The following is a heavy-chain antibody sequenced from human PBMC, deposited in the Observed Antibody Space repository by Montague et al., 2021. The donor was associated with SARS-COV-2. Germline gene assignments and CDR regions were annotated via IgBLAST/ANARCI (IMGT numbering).Heavy chain of an antibody. CDR2: IYYSGST. D-gene: IGHD6-19*01. J-gene: IGHJ4*02. Sequence: SETLSLTCTVSGGSISSSSYYWGWIRQPPGKGLEWIGCIYYSGSTYYNPSLKSRVTISVDTSKNQFSLKLSSVTAADTAVYYCARQRRGGLVSTPRFFDYWGQGTLVTVSS. CDR1: GGSISSSSYY. CDR3: ARQRRGGLVSTPRFFDY. V-gene: IGHV4-39*01.